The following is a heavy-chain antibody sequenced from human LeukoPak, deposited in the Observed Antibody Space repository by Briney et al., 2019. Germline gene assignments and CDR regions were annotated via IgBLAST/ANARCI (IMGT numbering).Heavy chain of an antibody. D-gene: IGHD5-12*01. V-gene: IGHV4-59*12. CDR1: GGSISSYY. CDR3: ARDGYSGYDGGLDY. CDR2: IYYSGST. J-gene: IGHJ4*02. Sequence: SETLSLTCTVSGGSISSYYWSWIRQPPGKGLEWIGYIYYSGSTNYNPSLKSRVTISVDTSKNQFSLKLSSVTAADTAVYYCARDGYSGYDGGLDYWGQGTLVTVSS.